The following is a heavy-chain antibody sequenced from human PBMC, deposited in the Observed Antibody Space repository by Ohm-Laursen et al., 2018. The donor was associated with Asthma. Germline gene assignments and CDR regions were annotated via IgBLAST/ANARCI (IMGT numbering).Heavy chain of an antibody. Sequence: GSLRLSCSAFGFTFSGYGMHWARQAPGKGLEWVASISTASTFIYYADSVRGRFTTSRDNARNLVFLQMDSLRAEDTALYYCARIGPEWELPGREYSLHHWGEGTLVTVSS. CDR3: ARIGPEWELPGREYSLHH. CDR2: ISTASTFI. CDR1: GFTFSGYG. J-gene: IGHJ1*01. D-gene: IGHD1-26*01. V-gene: IGHV3-21*01.